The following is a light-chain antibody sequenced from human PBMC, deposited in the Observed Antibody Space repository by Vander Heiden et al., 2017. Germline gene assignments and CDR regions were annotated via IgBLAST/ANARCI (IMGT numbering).Light chain of an antibody. Sequence: SYVLTQPPSVSVAPGQTARITCGGTNIGSKSLHWYQQKPGQAPVLVVYDDSDRRSGIPERFSGSNSGNTATLTISRVEAGDEADYYCQVWDSSSDNVVFGGGTKLTVL. CDR2: DDS. CDR3: QVWDSSSDNVV. CDR1: NIGSKS. J-gene: IGLJ2*01. V-gene: IGLV3-21*02.